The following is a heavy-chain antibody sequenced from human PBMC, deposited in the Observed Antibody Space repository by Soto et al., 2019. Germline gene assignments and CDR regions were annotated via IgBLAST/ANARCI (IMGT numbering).Heavy chain of an antibody. Sequence: ASVKVSCKASGGTFSSYAISWVRQAPGQGLEWMGGIIPIFGTANYAQKFQGRVTISVDTSKNQFSLKLSSVTAADTAVYYCARQSAYYDFWSGFSSYYYYYYMDVWGKGTTVTVSS. CDR2: IIPIFGTA. V-gene: IGHV1-69*06. CDR1: GGTFSSYA. CDR3: ARQSAYYDFWSGFSSYYYYYYMDV. J-gene: IGHJ6*03. D-gene: IGHD3-3*01.